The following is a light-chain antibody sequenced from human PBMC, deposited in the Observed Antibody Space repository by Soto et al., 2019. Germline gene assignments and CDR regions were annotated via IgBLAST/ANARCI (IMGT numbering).Light chain of an antibody. V-gene: IGLV3-21*02. Sequence: SYELTQPPSVSVAPGQTARITCGGNNIGSKSVHWYQGKPGQAPVLVVYDDRDRPSGIPERFSGSNSGNTATLTISRVEAGDEADYYCQVWDRSTDQVVFGGGTKLTAL. CDR1: NIGSKS. CDR3: QVWDRSTDQVV. J-gene: IGLJ2*01. CDR2: DDR.